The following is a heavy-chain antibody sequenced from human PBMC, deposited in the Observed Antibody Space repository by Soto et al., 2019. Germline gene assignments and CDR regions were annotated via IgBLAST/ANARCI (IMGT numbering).Heavy chain of an antibody. D-gene: IGHD2-21*01. V-gene: IGHV3-23*01. CDR2: ISGSGGST. Sequence: PWGSLRLSCAASGFTFISYAISFFRHAPFKWLEWVSAISGSGGSTYYADSVKGRFTISRDNSKNTLYLQMNSLRAEDTAVYYCAKDLTLFQFDYWGQGTLVTVSS. CDR1: GFTFISYA. J-gene: IGHJ4*02. CDR3: AKDLTLFQFDY.